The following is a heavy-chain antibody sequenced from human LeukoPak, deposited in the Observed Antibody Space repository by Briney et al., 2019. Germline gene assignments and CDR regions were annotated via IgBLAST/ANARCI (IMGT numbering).Heavy chain of an antibody. V-gene: IGHV3-48*03. CDR1: GFTFSINK. D-gene: IGHD4-17*01. Sequence: GGSLRLSCAASGFTFSINKTNWVRQAPGKGLEWVSYISSSGSTIYYADSVKGRFTISRDNAKNSLYLQMNSLRAEDTAVYYCARDRPMTTVTTTGTTYYYYYYMDVWGKRTTVTVSS. CDR2: ISSSGSTI. CDR3: ARDRPMTTVTTTGTTYYYYYYMDV. J-gene: IGHJ6*03.